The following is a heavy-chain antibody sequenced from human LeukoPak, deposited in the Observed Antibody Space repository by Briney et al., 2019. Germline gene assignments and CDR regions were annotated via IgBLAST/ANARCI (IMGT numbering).Heavy chain of an antibody. D-gene: IGHD4-17*01. CDR3: ARHNGDYAAFDI. V-gene: IGHV4-59*08. CDR2: IYYGGST. CDR1: GGSISNYY. Sequence: PSETLSLTCTVSGGSISNYYWSWFRQPPGKRLEWIGYIYYGGSTNYNPSLKSRVTVSKDASKTQFSLKLSSVTAADTAVYYCARHNGDYAAFDIWGQGTVVIVSS. J-gene: IGHJ3*02.